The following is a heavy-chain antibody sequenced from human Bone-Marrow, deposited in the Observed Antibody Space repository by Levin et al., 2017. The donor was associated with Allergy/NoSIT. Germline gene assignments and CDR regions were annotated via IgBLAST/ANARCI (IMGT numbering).Heavy chain of an antibody. CDR1: GFSFSTYW. Sequence: GGSLRLSCVASGFSFSTYWMSWVRQAPGKGLEWVANIKEDGSDKYYVDSVKGRVTVSRDNAKNSLYLQMNSLRAEDTAVYYCARGYDYGDYAEAEDFYYGLDVWGQGTTVSVS. CDR3: ARGYDYGDYAEAEDFYYGLDV. V-gene: IGHV3-7*01. J-gene: IGHJ6*02. D-gene: IGHD4-17*01. CDR2: IKEDGSDK.